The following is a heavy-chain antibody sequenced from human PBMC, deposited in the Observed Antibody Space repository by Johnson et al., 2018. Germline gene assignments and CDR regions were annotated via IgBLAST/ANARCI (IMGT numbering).Heavy chain of an antibody. J-gene: IGHJ6*03. CDR1: GFTFDDYA. CDR2: ISWDGGST. CDR3: AKVSVPYYYGSGSYSYYNMDV. D-gene: IGHD3-10*01. Sequence: EVQLVESGGVVVQPGGSRRLSCAASGFTFDDYAMHWVRQAPGKGLEWVSLISWDGGSTYYADPVKGRFTISRDNSKNSLYLQMNSLRAEDTALYYCAKVSVPYYYGSGSYSYYNMDVWGKGTTVTVSS. V-gene: IGHV3-43D*03.